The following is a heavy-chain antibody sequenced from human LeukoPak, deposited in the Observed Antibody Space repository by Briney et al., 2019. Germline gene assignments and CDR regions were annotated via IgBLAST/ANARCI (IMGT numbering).Heavy chain of an antibody. CDR2: ISGYNGNT. Sequence: ASVKVSCKASGYTFTSYGISWVRQAPGQGLEWMGWISGYNGNTKYAHKVQGRVTMTTDTSTGTAYMELRCLRSDDTAVYYCARAYSYGSDYYYGMDVWGQGTTVTVSS. CDR1: GYTFTSYG. CDR3: ARAYSYGSDYYYGMDV. D-gene: IGHD5-18*01. J-gene: IGHJ6*02. V-gene: IGHV1-18*01.